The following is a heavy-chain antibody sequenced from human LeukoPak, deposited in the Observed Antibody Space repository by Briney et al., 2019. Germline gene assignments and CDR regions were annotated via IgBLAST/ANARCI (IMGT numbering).Heavy chain of an antibody. CDR3: AKSRLSGINDAFDI. CDR2: SSSSSSYI. D-gene: IGHD3-3*01. CDR1: GGTFSSYS. J-gene: IGHJ3*02. Sequence: GGSLRLFRAASGGTFSSYSMTWVRQAPGRGLEWVSSSSSSSSYIYYADSMKGRFTVSRDNAKNSLYLQMNSLRAEDTALYYCAKSRLSGINDAFDIWGQGTMVTVSS. V-gene: IGHV3-21*04.